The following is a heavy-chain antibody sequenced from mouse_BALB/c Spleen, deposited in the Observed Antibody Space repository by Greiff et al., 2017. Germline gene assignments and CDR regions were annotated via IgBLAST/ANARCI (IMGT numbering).Heavy chain of an antibody. V-gene: IGHV5-4*02. CDR2: ISDGGSYT. Sequence: EVMLVESGGGLVKPGGSLKLSCAASGFTFSDYYMYWVRQTPEKRLEWVATISDGGSYTYYPDSVKGRFTISRDNAKNNLYLQMSSLKSEDTATYYCARDFNYFDYWGQGTTLTVSS. CDR1: GFTFSDYY. CDR3: ARDFNYFDY. J-gene: IGHJ2*01.